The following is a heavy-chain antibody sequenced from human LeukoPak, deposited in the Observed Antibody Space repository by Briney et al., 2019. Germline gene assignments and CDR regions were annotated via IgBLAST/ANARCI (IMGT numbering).Heavy chain of an antibody. J-gene: IGHJ5*02. CDR2: FDPEDGET. CDR3: ATDRRYCSSTSCYVWFGP. D-gene: IGHD2-2*01. CDR1: GYTLTELS. V-gene: IGHV1-24*01. Sequence: ASVKVSCKVSGYTLTELSMHWVRQAPGKGLEWMGGFDPEDGETIYAQKFQGRVTMTEDTSTDTAYMELSSLRSEDTAVYYCATDRRYCSSTSCYVWFGPWGQGTLVTVSS.